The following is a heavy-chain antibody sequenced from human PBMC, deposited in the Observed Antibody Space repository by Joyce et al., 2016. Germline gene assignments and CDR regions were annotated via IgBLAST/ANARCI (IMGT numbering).Heavy chain of an antibody. CDR2: INPNSVGT. J-gene: IGHJ5*02. CDR1: GYTFTGYY. CDR3: ARTGVWGGVVITSDNWFDP. D-gene: IGHD3-3*01. Sequence: QVQLVQSGAEVKKPGASVKVSCKASGYTFTGYYMHWVGQAPGQGLEWMGRINPNSVGTNYAQKFQGRVTMTRDTSISTAYMELSRLRSDDTAVYYCARTGVWGGVVITSDNWFDPWGQGTLVTVSS. V-gene: IGHV1-2*06.